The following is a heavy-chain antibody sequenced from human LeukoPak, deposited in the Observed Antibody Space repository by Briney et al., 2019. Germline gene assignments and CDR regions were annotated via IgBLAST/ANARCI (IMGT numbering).Heavy chain of an antibody. V-gene: IGHV4-30-4*01. CDR2: IYYSGST. J-gene: IGHJ3*02. CDR1: GGSISSGDYY. Sequence: PSETLSLTCTVSGGSISSGDYYWSWIRQPPGKGLEWIGYIYYSGSTYYNPSLKSQVTTSVDTSKNQFSLKLSSVTAADTAVYYCAREGYYYDSSGYYFDAFDIWGQGTMVTVSS. CDR3: AREGYYYDSSGYYFDAFDI. D-gene: IGHD3-22*01.